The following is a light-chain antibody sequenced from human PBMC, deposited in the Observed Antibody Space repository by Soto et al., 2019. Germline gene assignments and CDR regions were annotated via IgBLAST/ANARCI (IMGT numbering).Light chain of an antibody. CDR3: SSHTTYTTRV. J-gene: IGLJ1*01. CDR1: SSDIGAYNY. Sequence: QSALTQPASVSGSPGQSIAISCTGTSSDIGAYNYVSWYQQHPGKAPKLMIHEVTNRPSGVSDRFSGSKSGNTASLTISGLQADDEADYYCSSHTTYTTRVFGTGTKHTVL. V-gene: IGLV2-14*01. CDR2: EVT.